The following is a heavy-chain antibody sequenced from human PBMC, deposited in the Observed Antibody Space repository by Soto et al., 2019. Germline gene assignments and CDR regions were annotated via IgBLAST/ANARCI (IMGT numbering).Heavy chain of an antibody. V-gene: IGHV3-9*01. Sequence: AGGSLRLSCVASGFNFDDHVMHWVRQVPGKGLEWVGHINWDGYSIGYGGSVRGRFTISRDNAKSTLYLQMNSLRPADTAVYYCARSWSGSTSGRVDVWGQGTTVTVSS. CDR1: GFNFDDHV. CDR2: INWDGYSI. D-gene: IGHD3-3*01. CDR3: ARSWSGSTSGRVDV. J-gene: IGHJ6*02.